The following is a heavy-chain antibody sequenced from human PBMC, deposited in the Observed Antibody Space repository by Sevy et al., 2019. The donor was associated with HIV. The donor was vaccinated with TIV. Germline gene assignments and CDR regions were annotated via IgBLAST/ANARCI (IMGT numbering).Heavy chain of an antibody. CDR1: GGSISAYY. CDR3: ARAPPVRSGDESLNWFDP. CDR2: IYYTGST. D-gene: IGHD5-12*01. J-gene: IGHJ5*02. Sequence: SETLSLTCTVSGGSISAYYWSWIRQPPGKGLEYLGYIYYTGSTNYNPSLKSRVTISVDTSKNQFSLKLSSVTAADTAVYYCARAPPVRSGDESLNWFDPWGQGTLVTVSS. V-gene: IGHV4-59*01.